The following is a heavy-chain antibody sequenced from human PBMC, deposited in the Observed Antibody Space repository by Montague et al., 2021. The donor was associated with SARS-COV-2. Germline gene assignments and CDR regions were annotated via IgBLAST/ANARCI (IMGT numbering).Heavy chain of an antibody. CDR2: LYYSGAT. J-gene: IGHJ4*02. CDR1: GGSISDSNFH. D-gene: IGHD2-21*01. Sequence: SETLSLTCTVSGGSISDSNFHWGWIRQPPGKGLEWIGTLYYSGATYYNPSLKSRVTTSMDTSKNQFSLKLTSAIAADTAVYYCARLRGGTPGEHWGQGALVTVPS. V-gene: IGHV4-39*07. CDR3: ARLRGGTPGEH.